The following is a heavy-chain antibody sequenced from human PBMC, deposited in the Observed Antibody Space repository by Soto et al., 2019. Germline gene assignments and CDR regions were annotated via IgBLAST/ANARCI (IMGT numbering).Heavy chain of an antibody. V-gene: IGHV3-74*01. Sequence: PGGSLRLSCAASGFTLRSYWMHWVRQAPGGGLVWVSRIDGSGSNTFYADSVKGRFTISRDNAKNTLYLQMNNLSPDDTAVYYCARNLNGYGNWDYWGQGNLVTVSS. J-gene: IGHJ4*02. CDR1: GFTLRSYW. D-gene: IGHD1-1*01. CDR3: ARNLNGYGNWDY. CDR2: IDGSGSNT.